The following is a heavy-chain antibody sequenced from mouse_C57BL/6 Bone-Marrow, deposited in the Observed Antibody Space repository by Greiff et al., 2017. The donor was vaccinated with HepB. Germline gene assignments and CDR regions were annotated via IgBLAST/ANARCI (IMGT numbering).Heavy chain of an antibody. J-gene: IGHJ4*01. CDR3: TRGWDAMDY. Sequence: GEERGRTGGEGKRDGKGEGEEFKDEERSWVKKKGGQGLEWIGARDPETGGTAYNQKFKGKAILTADKSSSTAYMELRSLTSEDSAVYYCTRGWDAMDYWGQGTSVTVSS. V-gene: IGHV1-15*01. D-gene: IGHD3-3*01. CDR1: GEEFKDEE. CDR2: RDPETGGT.